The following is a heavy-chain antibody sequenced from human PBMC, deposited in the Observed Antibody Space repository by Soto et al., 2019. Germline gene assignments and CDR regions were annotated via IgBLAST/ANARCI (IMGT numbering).Heavy chain of an antibody. J-gene: IGHJ6*02. CDR1: GFTFRNYA. Sequence: QVQVVESGGDVVQPGKSLRLSCAASGFTFRNYAMHWVRQAPGKGLEWVAVISYDGSNKYSADSVKGRFTISRDDSKNTLYLQMNSLRGEDTAVYYCARALLMDVPYYYYYGMDVWGQATTVTVSS. V-gene: IGHV3-30-3*01. D-gene: IGHD2-8*01. CDR2: ISYDGSNK. CDR3: ARALLMDVPYYYYYGMDV.